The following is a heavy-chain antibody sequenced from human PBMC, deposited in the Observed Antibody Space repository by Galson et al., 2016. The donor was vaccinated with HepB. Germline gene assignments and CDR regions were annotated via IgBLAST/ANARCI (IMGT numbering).Heavy chain of an antibody. J-gene: IGHJ4*02. V-gene: IGHV1-46*01. CDR1: RYTFTTYW. CDR3: ARPFYGEYYYLGY. CDR2: INPSGGGT. Sequence: SVKVSCKASRYTFTTYWMHWVRQAPGQGLEWVGVINPSGGGTSYAQKFPGRVSRTSDRSTSTVYMQLVSLRSEDTAVYYCARPFYGEYYYLGYWGQGTLVIGS. D-gene: IGHD4-17*01.